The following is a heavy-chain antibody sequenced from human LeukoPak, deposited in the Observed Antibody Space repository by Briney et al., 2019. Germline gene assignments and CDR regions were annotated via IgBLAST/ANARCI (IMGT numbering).Heavy chain of an antibody. CDR1: GFTFDDYT. J-gene: IGHJ4*02. CDR2: INRNGGEM. V-gene: IGHV3-9*01. D-gene: IGHD3-22*01. CDR3: AKDKGGEYYDRTLSN. Sequence: GGSLRLSRTASGFTFDDYTMHWVRQGPGKGLEWVSGINRNGGEMGFVDSVKGRFSISRDNAKNSLYLQMNSLRPEDTGLYYCAKDKGGEYYDRTLSNWGQGTLVTVSS.